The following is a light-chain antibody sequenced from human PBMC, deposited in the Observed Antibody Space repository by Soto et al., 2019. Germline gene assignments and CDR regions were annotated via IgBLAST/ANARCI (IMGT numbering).Light chain of an antibody. CDR3: QQYYSTPWT. V-gene: IGKV4-1*01. Sequence: DIVMTQSPDSLAVSLGERATINCKSSQSVLYSSNNNNYLTWYQQKPGQPPKLLIYWASTRESGVPDRFSGRGSGTDFTRTISSLQAEDVAVYYCQQYYSTPWTFGQGTKVEIK. CDR1: QSVLYSSNNNNY. CDR2: WAS. J-gene: IGKJ1*01.